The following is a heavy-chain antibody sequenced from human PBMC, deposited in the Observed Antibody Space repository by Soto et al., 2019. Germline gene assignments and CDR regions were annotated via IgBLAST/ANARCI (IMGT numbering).Heavy chain of an antibody. D-gene: IGHD1-26*01. CDR2: RDSSGGST. V-gene: IGHV3-23*05. J-gene: IGHJ4*01. Sequence: EVQLLESGGGLVQAGGSLRLACAPSGFTFNSYAMGWVRQPPGKGLEWVSSRDSSGGSTYYADSVKGRFTMSRDKSKKTLYLRMDSLRVEDTAVYYWARRLLGATVTYFDYWGQGTLVTVSS. CDR3: ARRLLGATVTYFDY. CDR1: GFTFNSYA.